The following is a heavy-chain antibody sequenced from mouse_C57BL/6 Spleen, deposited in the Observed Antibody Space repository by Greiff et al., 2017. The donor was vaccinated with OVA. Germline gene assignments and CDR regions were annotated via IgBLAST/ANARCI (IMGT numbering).Heavy chain of an antibody. CDR2: IYPGSGNT. Sequence: VQLQESGAELVRPGASVKLSCKASGYTFTDYYINWVKQRPGQGLEWIARIYPGSGNTYYNEKFKGKATLTAEKSSSTAYMQLSSLTSEDSAVYFCARDGDDGSWFAYWGQGTLVTVSA. CDR1: GYTFTDYY. D-gene: IGHD2-3*01. V-gene: IGHV1-76*01. CDR3: ARDGDDGSWFAY. J-gene: IGHJ3*01.